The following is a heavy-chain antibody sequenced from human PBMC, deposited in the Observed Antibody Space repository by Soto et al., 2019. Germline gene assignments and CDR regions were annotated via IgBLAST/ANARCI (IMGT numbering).Heavy chain of an antibody. Sequence: EVQLAESGGGLVQPGGSLRLSCAASGFTFSSYWMSWVRQAPGKGLEWVANIKQDVGEKYYVDSMKGRFTISRDNSKNSLYLQMNSLRGDDTAVYYCVRDYRVSYGYGPFDYWGQGTLVTVSS. CDR1: GFTFSSYW. D-gene: IGHD5-18*01. V-gene: IGHV3-7*03. CDR3: VRDYRVSYGYGPFDY. J-gene: IGHJ4*02. CDR2: IKQDVGEK.